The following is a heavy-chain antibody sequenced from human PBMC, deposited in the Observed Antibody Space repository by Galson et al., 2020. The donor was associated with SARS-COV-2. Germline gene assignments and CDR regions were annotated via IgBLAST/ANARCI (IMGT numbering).Heavy chain of an antibody. CDR1: GFTVTNNY. D-gene: IGHD6-19*01. CDR3: ARDFRLSSGWTHAFDI. J-gene: IGHJ3*02. Sequence: GESLKISCAASGFTVTNNYMSWVRQAPGKGLEWVSVLYSGGSTYYADSLKGRFTISRDNSKNTLYLQMNSLRAEDTAVYYCARDFRLSSGWTHAFDIWGQGTMVTVSS. CDR2: LYSGGST. V-gene: IGHV3-53*01.